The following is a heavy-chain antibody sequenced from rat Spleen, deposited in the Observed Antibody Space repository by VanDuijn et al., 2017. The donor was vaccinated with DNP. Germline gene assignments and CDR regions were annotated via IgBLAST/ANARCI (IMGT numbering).Heavy chain of an antibody. CDR2: ISYSGGT. Sequence: EVQLQESGSGLVKPSQSLSLTCSVTGYSITSNYWGWIRKFPGDKMEYIGHISYSGGTKYNPSFKSRISITRDTSKNHFFLHLNSVTTEDTATYYCARWTRYFDYWGQGVMVTVSS. D-gene: IGHD1-7*01. CDR1: GYSITSNY. V-gene: IGHV3-1*01. CDR3: ARWTRYFDY. J-gene: IGHJ2*01.